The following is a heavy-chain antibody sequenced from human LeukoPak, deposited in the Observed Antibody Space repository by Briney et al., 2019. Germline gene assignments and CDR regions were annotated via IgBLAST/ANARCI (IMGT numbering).Heavy chain of an antibody. CDR1: GFIFSRFS. CDR2: IGSGGTT. J-gene: IGHJ4*02. D-gene: IGHD2-15*01. Sequence: TGGSLRLSCAASGFIFSRFSMSWVRQAPGKGLEWVSGIGSGGTTHYADSVKGRFTISRDNSKNTLYLQMNSLRDDDTAVYYCARVGNGRSWDYWGQGTLVSVSS. CDR3: ARVGNGRSWDY. V-gene: IGHV3-23*01.